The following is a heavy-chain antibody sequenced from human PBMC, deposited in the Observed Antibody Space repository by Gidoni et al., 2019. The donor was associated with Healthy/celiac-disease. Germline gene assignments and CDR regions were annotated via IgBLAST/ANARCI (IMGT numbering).Heavy chain of an antibody. CDR3: ARPRDYVLAFDI. D-gene: IGHD4-17*01. Sequence: QVQLLQSGDEVMKPGASGKVSCKASGYPFPGHYMHRVRQAPGNGLAWLGWINPNSGGTNYAQKLQGRFTMTRDTSISTAYMELSRLRSDDTAVYYCARPRDYVLAFDIWGQGTMVTVSS. J-gene: IGHJ3*02. CDR1: GYPFPGHY. CDR2: INPNSGGT. V-gene: IGHV1-2*02.